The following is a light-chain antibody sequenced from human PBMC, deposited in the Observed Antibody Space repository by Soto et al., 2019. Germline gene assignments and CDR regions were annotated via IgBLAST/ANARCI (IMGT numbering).Light chain of an antibody. V-gene: IGKV3-20*01. Sequence: ILTQSPATLSLSPGERATLSCRASQSVSNSYLFWYQQKPGQAPRLLIYGTSSRATGVPDRFSGSGSGTDFNLTISRLEPEDVAVYYCQHYGSSPLFTFGPGTKVDFK. J-gene: IGKJ3*01. CDR1: QSVSNSY. CDR3: QHYGSSPLFT. CDR2: GTS.